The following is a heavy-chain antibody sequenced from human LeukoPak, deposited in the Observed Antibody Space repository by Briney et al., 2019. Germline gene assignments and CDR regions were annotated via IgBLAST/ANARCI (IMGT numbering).Heavy chain of an antibody. D-gene: IGHD2-2*01. CDR3: ARDMYQLQDYYMDV. CDR1: GFTFSSYW. CDR2: IKQDGSEK. J-gene: IGHJ6*03. V-gene: IGHV3-7*01. Sequence: PGGSLRLSCAASGFTFSSYWMSWVRQAPGKGLEWVANIKQDGSEKYYVDSVKGRFTISRDNAKNSLYLQMNSLRAEDTAVYYCARDMYQLQDYYMDVWGKGTAVTISS.